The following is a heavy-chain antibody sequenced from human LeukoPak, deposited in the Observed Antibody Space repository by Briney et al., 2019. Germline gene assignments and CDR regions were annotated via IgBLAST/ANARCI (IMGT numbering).Heavy chain of an antibody. CDR3: TRRCKDAYTLYCFDY. J-gene: IGHJ4*02. V-gene: IGHV4-59*01. CDR2: MYYSGGT. D-gene: IGHD5-24*01. Sequence: SEALSLTCTVSGGSINSYYWSWIRQPPGKGLEWIGHMYYSGGTNYNPSLKSRVTISVDTSKNQFSLKLSSVTAADTAVYYCTRRCKDAYTLYCFDYWGQGTLVTVSS. CDR1: GGSINSYY.